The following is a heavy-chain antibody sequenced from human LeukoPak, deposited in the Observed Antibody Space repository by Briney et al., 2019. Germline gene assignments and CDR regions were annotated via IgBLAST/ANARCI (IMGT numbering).Heavy chain of an antibody. CDR2: IYYSGST. CDR3: AKGAFYCSGGSCYEGTFDY. V-gene: IGHV4-59*01. D-gene: IGHD2-15*01. CDR1: GASISSYY. J-gene: IGHJ4*02. Sequence: SETLSLTCTVSGASISSYYWSWIRQPPGKGLEWIGYIYYSGSTNYNPSLKSRVTISVDTSKNQFSLKLSSVTAADTAVYYCAKGAFYCSGGSCYEGTFDYWGQGTLVTVSS.